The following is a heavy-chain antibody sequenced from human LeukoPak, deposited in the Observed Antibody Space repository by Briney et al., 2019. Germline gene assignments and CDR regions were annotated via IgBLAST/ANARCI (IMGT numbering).Heavy chain of an antibody. J-gene: IGHJ3*02. V-gene: IGHV3-48*02. D-gene: IGHD3-10*01. Sequence: GSLRLSCAASGFTFSRYTVNWVRQAPGKGLELVSYISSSSSDINYADSVKGRFTISRDNAKNSLYLQMNSLRDEDTAVYYCAREGYGSHAFDIWGQGTMVTVSS. CDR1: GFTFSRYT. CDR3: AREGYGSHAFDI. CDR2: ISSSSSDI.